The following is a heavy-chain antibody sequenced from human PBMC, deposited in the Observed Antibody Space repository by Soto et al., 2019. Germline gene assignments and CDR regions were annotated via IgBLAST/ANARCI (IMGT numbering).Heavy chain of an antibody. V-gene: IGHV3-9*01. D-gene: IGHD3-9*01. J-gene: IGHJ3*02. CDR1: GFTFDDYA. Sequence: PGGSLRLSCAASGFTFDDYAMHWVRQAPGKGLEWVSGISWNSGSIGYADSVKGRFTISRDNAKNSLYLQMNSLRAEDTALYYCAKDIGRYFDWLLYSVHAFDIWGQGTMVTVS. CDR2: ISWNSGSI. CDR3: AKDIGRYFDWLLYSVHAFDI.